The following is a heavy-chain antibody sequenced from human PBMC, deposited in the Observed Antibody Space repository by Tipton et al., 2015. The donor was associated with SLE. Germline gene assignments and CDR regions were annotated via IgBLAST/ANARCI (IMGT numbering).Heavy chain of an antibody. CDR3: ARESGGPEGDY. CDR2: VYYSGSA. V-gene: IGHV4-59*12. CDR1: GGSISSNY. J-gene: IGHJ4*02. Sequence: GLVKPSETLSLNCYVSGGSISSNYWNWIRQSPGKGLEWIGYVYYSGSASYSPSLKSRVTISVDTSKNQFSLKLSSVTAADTAVYYCARESGGPEGDYWGQGTLVTVSS. D-gene: IGHD3-10*01.